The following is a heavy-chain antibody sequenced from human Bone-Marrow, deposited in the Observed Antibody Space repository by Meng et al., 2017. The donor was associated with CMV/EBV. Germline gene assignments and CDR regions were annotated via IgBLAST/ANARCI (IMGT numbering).Heavy chain of an antibody. V-gene: IGHV3-20*04. CDR3: AREPAVAGTRYFQH. J-gene: IGHJ1*01. Sequence: GGSLRLSCAASGFTFTTYAMSWVRQAPGKGLEWVSGISWNSGSIGYADSVKGRFTISRDNAKNSLYLQMNSLRAEDTAVYYCAREPAVAGTRYFQHWGQGTLVTVSS. CDR1: GFTFTTYA. D-gene: IGHD6-19*01. CDR2: ISWNSGSI.